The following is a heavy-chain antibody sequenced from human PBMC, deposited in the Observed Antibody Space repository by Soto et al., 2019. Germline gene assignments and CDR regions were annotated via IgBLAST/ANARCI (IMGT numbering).Heavy chain of an antibody. CDR1: GFSLNTSEMC. V-gene: IGHV2-70*12. CDR2: IDWDDDK. J-gene: IGHJ4*02. Sequence: GSGPTLVNPTQTLTLTCTFSGFSLNTSEMCVSWIRQPPGKALEWLALIDWDDDKYYSASLKTRLTISQDTSKNQVVLTMTNMDPVDTATYYCARITTPLPPGGIIDYWGQGTLVTVSS. D-gene: IGHD2-8*02. CDR3: ARITTPLPPGGIIDY.